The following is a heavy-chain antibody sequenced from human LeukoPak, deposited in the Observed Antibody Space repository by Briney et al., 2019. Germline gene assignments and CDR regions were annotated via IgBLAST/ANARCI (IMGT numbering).Heavy chain of an antibody. CDR3: ARVIEVATDYVRDYYYYYYMDV. V-gene: IGHV3-53*01. D-gene: IGHD5-24*01. J-gene: IGHJ6*03. Sequence: PGGSLRLSCAASGFTVSSNYMSWVRQAPGKGLEWVSVIYSVGSTYYADSVKGRFTISRDNSKNTLYLQMNSLRAEDTAVYYCARVIEVATDYVRDYYYYYYMDVWGKGTTVTVSS. CDR1: GFTVSSNY. CDR2: IYSVGST.